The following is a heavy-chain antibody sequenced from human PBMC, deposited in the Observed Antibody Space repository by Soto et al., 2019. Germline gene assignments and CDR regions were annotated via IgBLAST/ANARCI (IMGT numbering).Heavy chain of an antibody. J-gene: IGHJ3*02. D-gene: IGHD2-2*03. CDR2: IYYSGST. Sequence: SETLSLTCTVSGGSISSYYWSWIRQPPGKGLEWIGYIYYSGSTNYNPSLKSRVTISVDTSKNQFSLKLSSVTAADTAVYYCGREMDENEAFDIGGQGKMVTVSS. CDR3: GREMDENEAFDI. V-gene: IGHV4-59*01. CDR1: GGSISSYY.